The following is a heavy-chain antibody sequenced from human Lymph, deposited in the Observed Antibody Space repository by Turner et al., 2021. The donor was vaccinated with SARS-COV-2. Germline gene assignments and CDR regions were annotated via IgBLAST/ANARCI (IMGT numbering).Heavy chain of an antibody. J-gene: IGHJ4*02. CDR1: GFTFRSYA. D-gene: IGHD3-10*01. Sequence: QVQLVESGGGVVQPGRSLRLSCTASGFTFRSYAMHWVRQAPGKGLEGVALISYDGSNKYYAESVKGRFTISRDNSKNTLYLQMNSLRTEDTAVYYCAREMGSGSDYWGQGTLVTVSS. CDR3: AREMGSGSDY. CDR2: ISYDGSNK. V-gene: IGHV3-30*04.